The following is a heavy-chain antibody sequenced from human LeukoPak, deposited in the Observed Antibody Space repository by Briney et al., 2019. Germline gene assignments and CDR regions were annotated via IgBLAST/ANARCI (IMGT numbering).Heavy chain of an antibody. V-gene: IGHV1-18*01. CDR3: AREHYDFWSGYEYYYYYIDV. CDR2: ISAYNGNT. J-gene: IGHJ6*03. CDR1: GYTFTSYG. Sequence: ASVKVSCKASGYTFTSYGISWVRQAPGQGLEWMGWISAYNGNTNYAQKLQGRVTMTTDTSTSTAYMELRSLRSDDTAVYYCAREHYDFWSGYEYYYYYIDVWGKGTTVTVSS. D-gene: IGHD3-3*01.